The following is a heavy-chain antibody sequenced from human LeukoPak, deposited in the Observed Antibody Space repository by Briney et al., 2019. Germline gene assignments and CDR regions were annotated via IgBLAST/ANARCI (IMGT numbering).Heavy chain of an antibody. V-gene: IGHV1-18*01. CDR3: ARDRLGYSSSWEKVWDY. J-gene: IGHJ4*02. CDR2: ISAYNGNT. D-gene: IGHD6-13*01. Sequence: ASVKVSCKASGYTFTSYGISWVRQAPGQGLEWMGWISAYNGNTNYAQKLQGRVTMTTDTPTSTAYMELRSLRSDDTAVYYCARDRLGYSSSWEKVWDYWGQGTLVTVSS. CDR1: GYTFTSYG.